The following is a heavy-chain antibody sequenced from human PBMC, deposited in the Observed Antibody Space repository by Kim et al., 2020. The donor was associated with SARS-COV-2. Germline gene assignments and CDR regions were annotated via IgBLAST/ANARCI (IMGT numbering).Heavy chain of an antibody. D-gene: IGHD3-10*01. CDR3: ARVPVRGVLYAFDI. J-gene: IGHJ3*02. CDR2: IYYSGST. V-gene: IGHV4-61*01. CDR1: GGSVSSGSYY. Sequence: SETLSLTCTVSGGSVSSGSYYWSWIRQPPGKGLEWIGYIYYSGSTNYNPSLKSRVTISVDTSKNQFSLKLSSVTAADTAVYYCARVPVRGVLYAFDIWGQGTMVTVSS.